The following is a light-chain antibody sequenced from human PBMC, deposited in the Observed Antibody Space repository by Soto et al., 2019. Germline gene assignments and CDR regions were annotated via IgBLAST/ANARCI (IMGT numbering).Light chain of an antibody. J-gene: IGLJ3*02. CDR2: SNN. CDR3: AAWDDSLSGRV. Sequence: QSVLTQPPSASGTPGQRVTISCSGSSSNIGSNPVNWYQQLPGTAPKLLIYSNNQRPSGVPDRFSGSKSGTSASLAISGLQAEDEADYYCAAWDDSLSGRVFGGGTKVTVL. V-gene: IGLV1-44*01. CDR1: SSNIGSNP.